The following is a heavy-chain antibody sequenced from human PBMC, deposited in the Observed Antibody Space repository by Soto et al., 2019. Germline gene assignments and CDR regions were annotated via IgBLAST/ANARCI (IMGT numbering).Heavy chain of an antibody. D-gene: IGHD3-3*01. CDR3: AKDKEWSGLLHY. Sequence: GGSLRLSCAASGFTFSRYAMSWVRQAPGKGLEWVSGISGSGDSTYYADSVKGRFTISRDNSKNTLYLQMNSLRAEDTAVYYCAKDKEWSGLLHYWGQGTLVTVSS. V-gene: IGHV3-23*01. CDR2: ISGSGDST. CDR1: GFTFSRYA. J-gene: IGHJ4*02.